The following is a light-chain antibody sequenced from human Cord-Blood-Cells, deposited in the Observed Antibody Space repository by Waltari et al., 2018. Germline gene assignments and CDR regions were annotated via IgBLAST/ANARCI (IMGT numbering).Light chain of an antibody. CDR3: CSYAGSSTWV. Sequence: QSALTQPASVSGSPGQSITISCTGTSIDVGSDNLVSWYQQHPGKAPKLMIYEGSKRHSGVSNRFSGSKSGNTASLTISGLQAEDEADYYCCSYAGSSTWVFGGGTKLTVL. V-gene: IGLV2-23*01. CDR2: EGS. CDR1: SIDVGSDNL. J-gene: IGLJ3*02.